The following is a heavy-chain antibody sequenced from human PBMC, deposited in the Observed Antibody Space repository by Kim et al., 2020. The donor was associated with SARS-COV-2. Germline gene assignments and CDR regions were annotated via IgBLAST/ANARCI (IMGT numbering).Heavy chain of an antibody. J-gene: IGHJ4*02. CDR2: IYSGGSST. D-gene: IGHD1-26*01. CDR1: GFTFSSYA. Sequence: GGSLRLSCAASGFTFSSYAMSWVRQAPGKGLEWVSVIYSGGSSTYYADSVKGRFTISRDNSKNTLYLQMNSLRAEDTAVYYCAKDMGSGGFSGSYEQTYFDYWGQGTLVTVSS. V-gene: IGHV3-23*03. CDR3: AKDMGSGGFSGSYEQTYFDY.